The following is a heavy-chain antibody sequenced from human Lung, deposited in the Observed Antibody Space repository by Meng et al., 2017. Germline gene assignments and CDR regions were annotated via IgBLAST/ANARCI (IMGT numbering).Heavy chain of an antibody. CDR1: GFTFRCYA. J-gene: IGHJ4*02. CDR3: AKDLGASSSYYFDY. CDR2: VSGSDDIA. V-gene: IGHV3-23*01. D-gene: IGHD6-6*01. Sequence: EVQLLESGGGLVQPGGSLRLSCAASGFTFRCYAMTWVRQAPGKGLEWVSSVSGSDDIAYYGDSVKGRVTISRDNSKNTLYLQMNSLRAEDTAVYFCAKDLGASSSYYFDYWGQGTLVTVSS.